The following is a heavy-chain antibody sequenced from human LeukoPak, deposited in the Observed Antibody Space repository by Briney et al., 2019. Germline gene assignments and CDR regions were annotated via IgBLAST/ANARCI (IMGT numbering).Heavy chain of an antibody. CDR1: GVPFSNYY. V-gene: IGHV4-34*01. D-gene: IGHD6-19*01. CDR3: TRAVAGHPD. Sequence: SETLSLTCALSGVPFSNYYWSCVRQSPRQWLEWIVEINQSGYTNYNPSLKSRVTMSIDTSKNQFSLMLTSVTAADAGVYYCTRAVAGHPDWGQGTLVTVSS. CDR2: INQSGYT. J-gene: IGHJ4*02.